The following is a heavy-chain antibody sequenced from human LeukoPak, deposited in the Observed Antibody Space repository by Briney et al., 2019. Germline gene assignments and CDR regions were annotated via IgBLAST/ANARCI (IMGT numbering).Heavy chain of an antibody. D-gene: IGHD4-17*01. CDR3: ARSNYGDFDY. V-gene: IGHV4-4*02. CDR1: GASISSNNW. CDR2: FYHSGGL. Sequence: SGTLSLTCAVSGASISSNNWYSWVRQPPGKGLEWLGEFYHSGGLNYNPSLKSRVTISVDKSKNEFSLRLSSVTAADTAVYYCARSNYGDFDYWGQGTLVTVSS. J-gene: IGHJ4*02.